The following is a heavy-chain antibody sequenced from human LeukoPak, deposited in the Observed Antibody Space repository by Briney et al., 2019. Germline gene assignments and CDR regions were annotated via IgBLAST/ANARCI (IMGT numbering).Heavy chain of an antibody. J-gene: IGHJ3*02. D-gene: IGHD3-22*01. Sequence: PSETLSLTCSVSGYSIRSGYHWAWIRQSPGKGLEWLGSIYQSGSTYDNPSLKSRVTMSVDTSRNQFSLNMRHVTAADTAVYFCARGPYSYDSSGAFDIWGQGTMVTVSS. CDR2: IYQSGST. CDR1: GYSIRSGYH. CDR3: ARGPYSYDSSGAFDI. V-gene: IGHV4-38-2*02.